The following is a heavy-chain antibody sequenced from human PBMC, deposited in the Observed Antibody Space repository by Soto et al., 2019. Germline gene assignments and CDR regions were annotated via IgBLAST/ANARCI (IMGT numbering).Heavy chain of an antibody. V-gene: IGHV4-39*01. J-gene: IGHJ4*02. D-gene: IGHD6-19*01. Sequence: SETLSLTCTVSGGSISSSSYYWGWIRQPPGKGLEWIGSIYYSGSTYYNPSLKSRVTISVDTSKNQFSLKLSSVTAADTAVYYCARASSGWYKHFDYWGQGTLVTVS. CDR3: ARASSGWYKHFDY. CDR1: GGSISSSSYY. CDR2: IYYSGST.